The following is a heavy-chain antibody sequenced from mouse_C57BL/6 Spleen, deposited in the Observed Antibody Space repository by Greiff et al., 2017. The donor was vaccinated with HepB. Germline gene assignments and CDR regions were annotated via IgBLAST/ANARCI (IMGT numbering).Heavy chain of an antibody. CDR1: GYTFTSYW. Sequence: QVQLQQPGAELVKPGASVKLSCKASGYTFTSYWMQWVKQRPGQGLEWIGEIDPSDSYTNYNQKFKGKATLTVDTSSSTAYMQLSSLTSEDSAVYYWARRGQGTRHWYFDVWGTGTTVTVSS. J-gene: IGHJ1*03. CDR3: ARRGQGTRHWYFDV. V-gene: IGHV1-50*01. CDR2: IDPSDSYT. D-gene: IGHD3-3*01.